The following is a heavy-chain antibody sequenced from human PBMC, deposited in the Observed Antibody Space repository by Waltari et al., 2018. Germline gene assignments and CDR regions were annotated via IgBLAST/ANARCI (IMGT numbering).Heavy chain of an antibody. CDR2: IYSGGSS. CDR1: SVPINTSY. CDR3: ATDNNRQAFNI. Sequence: QVQLQESGPGLVKPSETLSLTCTVSSVPINTSYWNWIRQPAGRGLEWIGRIYSGGSSNYNPSLKSRVTMSVDTSKSQLSLKLNSVTAADTAVYYCATDNNRQAFNIWGQGILVTVSS. V-gene: IGHV4-4*07. J-gene: IGHJ3*02. D-gene: IGHD1-20*01.